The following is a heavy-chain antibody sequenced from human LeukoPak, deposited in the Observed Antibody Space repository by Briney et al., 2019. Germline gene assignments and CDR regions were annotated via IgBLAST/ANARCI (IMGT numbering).Heavy chain of an antibody. D-gene: IGHD3-10*01. CDR3: ARGHGDFDY. J-gene: IGHJ4*02. V-gene: IGHV3-64*04. CDR2: ISSNGGTT. Sequence: TGGSLRLSCSASGFTFSSSAMHWVRQAPGKGVEYVSAISSNGGTTYYAGSVKGRFSISRDNSKNTLYLQMNSLRAEDTAVYYCARGHGDFDYWGQGTLVTVSS. CDR1: GFTFSSSA.